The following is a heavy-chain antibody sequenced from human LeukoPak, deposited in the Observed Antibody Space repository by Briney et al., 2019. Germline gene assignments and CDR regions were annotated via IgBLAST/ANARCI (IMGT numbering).Heavy chain of an antibody. J-gene: IGHJ3*02. V-gene: IGHV1-69*13. CDR2: IIPIFGTA. CDR1: GGTFSSYA. Sequence: ASVKGSCKASGGTFSSYAISWVRQAPGQGLEWMGGIIPIFGTANYAQKFQGRVTITADESTSTAYMELSSLRSEDTAVYYCARVRGIAAAGGAHDAFDIWGQGTMVTVSS. D-gene: IGHD6-13*01. CDR3: ARVRGIAAAGGAHDAFDI.